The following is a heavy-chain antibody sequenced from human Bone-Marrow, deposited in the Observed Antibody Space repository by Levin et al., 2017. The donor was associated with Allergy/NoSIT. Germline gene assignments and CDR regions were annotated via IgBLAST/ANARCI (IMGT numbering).Heavy chain of an antibody. CDR1: GYAFTSNH. CDR2: INPLGGGT. J-gene: IGHJ4*02. Sequence: ASVKVSCKTSGYAFTSNHVHWVRQAPGQGLEWMGIINPLGGGTNYARQFQGRVTMTRDTSTTTVYMELSSLTSDDTAVYYCARSRYCNGGSCYGFDYWGQGTQVTVSS. CDR3: ARSRYCNGGSCYGFDY. D-gene: IGHD2-15*01. V-gene: IGHV1-46*01.